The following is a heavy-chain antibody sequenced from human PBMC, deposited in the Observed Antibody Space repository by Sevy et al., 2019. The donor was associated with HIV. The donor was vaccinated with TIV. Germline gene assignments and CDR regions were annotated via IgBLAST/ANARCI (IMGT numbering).Heavy chain of an antibody. D-gene: IGHD2-2*01. CDR3: AKRYCSTITCYDDDFWNPYYFYGLDV. Sequence: GGSLRLSCAASGFIFSNYPMSWVRHSPGKGLEWVSDISAGGTTTYYADSVEGRFTISRDNSKNTVSLQMNSLGAEDTAIYYCAKRYCSTITCYDDDFWNPYYFYGLDVWGLGISVTVSS. J-gene: IGHJ6*02. V-gene: IGHV3-23*01. CDR2: ISAGGTTT. CDR1: GFIFSNYP.